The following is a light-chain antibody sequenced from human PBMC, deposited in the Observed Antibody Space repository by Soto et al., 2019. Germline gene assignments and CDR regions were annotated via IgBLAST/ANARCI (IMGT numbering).Light chain of an antibody. V-gene: IGKV3-11*01. J-gene: IGKJ1*01. CDR1: QSVSSY. Sequence: EIVLTQSPGTLSLSPGEGATLSCSASQSVSSYLAWYQQKPGQAPRLLIYDASNRATGIPARFSGSGSGTDFTLTISSLEPEDFAVYYCQQRSNWPPWTFGQGTKVDIK. CDR2: DAS. CDR3: QQRSNWPPWT.